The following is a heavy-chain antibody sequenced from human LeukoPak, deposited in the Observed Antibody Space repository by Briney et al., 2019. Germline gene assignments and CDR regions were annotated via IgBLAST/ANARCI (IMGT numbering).Heavy chain of an antibody. Sequence: SETLSLTCTVSGGSISSYYWSWIRQPPGKGLERIGYIYYSGSTNYNASLKSRVTISVDTSKNQFSLKLSSVTAADTAVYYCARARCSSCSFEYWGQGILVTVSS. CDR3: ARARCSSCSFEY. CDR2: IYYSGST. CDR1: GGSISSYY. D-gene: IGHD6-13*01. J-gene: IGHJ4*02. V-gene: IGHV4-59*01.